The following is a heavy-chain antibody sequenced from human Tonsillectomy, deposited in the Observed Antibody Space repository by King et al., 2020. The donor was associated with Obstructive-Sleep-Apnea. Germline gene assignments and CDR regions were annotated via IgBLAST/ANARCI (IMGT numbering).Heavy chain of an antibody. J-gene: IGHJ5*02. D-gene: IGHD3-3*01. V-gene: IGHV4-39*07. CDR2: IYYSGRT. Sequence: QLQESGPGLVKPSETLSLTCTVSGVSISSSSYYWGWIRQPPGKGLEWIGSIYYSGRTYYNPSLKSRVTISVDTSKNQFSLKLSSVTAADTAVYYCAGSYVLRPPGPWGQGTLVTVSS. CDR1: GVSISSSSYY. CDR3: AGSYVLRPPGP.